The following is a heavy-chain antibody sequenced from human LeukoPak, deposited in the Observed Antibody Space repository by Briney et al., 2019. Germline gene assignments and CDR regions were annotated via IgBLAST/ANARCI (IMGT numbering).Heavy chain of an antibody. CDR1: GFTFSSYA. D-gene: IGHD1-26*01. CDR2: ISGSGGST. J-gene: IGHJ4*02. Sequence: GSLRLSCAASGFTFSSYAMSWVRQAPGKGLEWVSAISGSGGSTYYADSVKGRFTISRDNSKNTLYLQMNSLTAEDTALYYCARDWTDASTKALDCWGQGTLVTVSS. CDR3: ARDWTDASTKALDC. V-gene: IGHV3-23*01.